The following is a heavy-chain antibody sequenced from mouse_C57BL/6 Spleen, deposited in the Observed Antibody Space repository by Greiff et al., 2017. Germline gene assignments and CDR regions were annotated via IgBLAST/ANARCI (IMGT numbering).Heavy chain of an antibody. CDR1: GYTFTSYW. J-gene: IGHJ2*01. CDR2: IDPNSGGT. CDR3: AREDDGYLYYFDY. V-gene: IGHV1-72*01. D-gene: IGHD2-3*01. Sequence: VQLQQSGAELVKPGASVKLSCKASGYTFTSYWMHWVKQRPGRGLEWIGRIDPNSGGTKYNEKFKGKATLTVDKPSSTAYMQLSSLTSEDSAVYYCAREDDGYLYYFDYWGQGTTLTVSS.